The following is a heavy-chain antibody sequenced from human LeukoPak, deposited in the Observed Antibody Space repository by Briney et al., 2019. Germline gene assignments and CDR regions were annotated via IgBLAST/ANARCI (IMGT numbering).Heavy chain of an antibody. V-gene: IGHV4-59*01. Sequence: SETLSLTCAVSGVSIRSNYWSWVRQPPGEGLEWVGYIYYTGSTKYNPSLKSRVTISVDTSRSQFSLKLSSVTAADTAVYYCARGTYNTSPPDLWGQGTMVTVSS. CDR1: GVSIRSNY. CDR2: IYYTGST. D-gene: IGHD1-14*01. J-gene: IGHJ3*01. CDR3: ARGTYNTSPPDL.